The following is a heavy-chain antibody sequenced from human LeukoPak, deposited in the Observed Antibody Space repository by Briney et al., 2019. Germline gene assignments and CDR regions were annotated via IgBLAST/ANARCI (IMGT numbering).Heavy chain of an antibody. CDR1: GYTFTSYY. D-gene: IGHD2-8*01. CDR2: INPSGGST. CDR3: ARGAASRVYYYYYYYMDV. Sequence: ASVKVSCKASGYTFTSYYMHWVRQAPGQGLEWMGIINPSGGSTSYAQKFQGRVTMTRDTSTSTVYMELSSLRSEDTAVYYCARGAASRVYYYYYYYMDVWGKGTTVTVSS. V-gene: IGHV1-46*01. J-gene: IGHJ6*03.